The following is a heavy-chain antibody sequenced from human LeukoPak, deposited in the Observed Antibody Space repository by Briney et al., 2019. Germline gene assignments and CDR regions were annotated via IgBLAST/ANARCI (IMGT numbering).Heavy chain of an antibody. Sequence: GGSLRLSCSASGFPFSSYALHWVRQAPGQGLEYVSLISSDGGSTYYADSVKGRFTISRDNSKNTMYLQMSSLRAEDTAVYYCVRYGNGWFGLRGYFDFWGQGTLVTVSS. J-gene: IGHJ4*02. D-gene: IGHD6-19*01. V-gene: IGHV3-64D*09. CDR2: ISSDGGST. CDR3: VRYGNGWFGLRGYFDF. CDR1: GFPFSSYA.